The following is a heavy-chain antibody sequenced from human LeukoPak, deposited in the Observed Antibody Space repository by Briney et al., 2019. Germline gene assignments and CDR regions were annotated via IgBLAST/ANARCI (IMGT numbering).Heavy chain of an antibody. CDR2: IKQDGSEK. V-gene: IGHV3-7*01. CDR1: GFTFSSYW. D-gene: IGHD2-21*02. CDR3: ASDRTPYCGGDCYFDY. J-gene: IGHJ4*02. Sequence: GGSLRLSCAASGFTFSSYWMSWVRQAPGKGLEWVANIKQDGSEKYYVDSVRGRFTISRDNAKNSLYLQMNSLRAEDTAVYYCASDRTPYCGGDCYFDYWGQGTLVTVSS.